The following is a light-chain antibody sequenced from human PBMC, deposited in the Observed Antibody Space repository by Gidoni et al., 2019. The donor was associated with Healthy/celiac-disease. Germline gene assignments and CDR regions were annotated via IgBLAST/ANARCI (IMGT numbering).Light chain of an antibody. V-gene: IGKV1-8*01. CDR1: QGISSY. Sequence: AIRMTQSPSSLSASTGDRVTITCRASQGISSYLAWYQQKPGKAPKLLIYAASTLQSGVPSMFSGSGSGTDFTLTISCLQSEDFATYYCQQYYSYPLTFXGXTKVEIK. J-gene: IGKJ4*01. CDR3: QQYYSYPLT. CDR2: AAS.